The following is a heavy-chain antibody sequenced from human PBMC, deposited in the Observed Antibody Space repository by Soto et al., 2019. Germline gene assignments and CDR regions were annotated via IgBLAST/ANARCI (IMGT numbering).Heavy chain of an antibody. V-gene: IGHV4-31*03. CDR2: IYYSGST. Sequence: SETLSLTCTVSGGSIGSGGYYWSWIRQHPGKGLEWIGYIYYSGSTYYNPSLKSRVTISVDTSKNQFSLKLSSVTAADTAVYYCARLNGYCVSTGCHGYYGMDVWGQGTTVTVSS. CDR3: ARLNGYCVSTGCHGYYGMDV. J-gene: IGHJ6*02. CDR1: GGSIGSGGYY. D-gene: IGHD2-2*03.